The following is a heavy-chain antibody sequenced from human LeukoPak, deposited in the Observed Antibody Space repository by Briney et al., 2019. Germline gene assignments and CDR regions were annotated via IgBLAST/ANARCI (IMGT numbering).Heavy chain of an antibody. CDR1: AFTFCSYF. CDR3: ARGGSWSFDY. V-gene: IGHV3-7*01. Sequence: PGGSLRLSCAASAFTFCSYFMNWVRQAPGKGLEWVANIKPDGSETYYVDSVKGRFTISRDNTKNSLYLQMNSLRAEDTAVYYCARGGSWSFDYWGQGTLVSVSS. J-gene: IGHJ4*02. D-gene: IGHD3-10*01. CDR2: IKPDGSET.